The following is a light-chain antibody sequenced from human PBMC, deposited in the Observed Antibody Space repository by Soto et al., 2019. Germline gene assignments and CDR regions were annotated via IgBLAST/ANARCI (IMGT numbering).Light chain of an antibody. CDR2: AAS. CDR1: QSINKY. CDR3: QQTYITPLT. J-gene: IGKJ4*01. V-gene: IGKV1-39*01. Sequence: DIQMTQSPSSLTASVGDRVTITCRASQSINKYLNWYQQKLGKAPKLVIYAASILQSGVPSRFSGSASGTDFTLTIHSLQPEDFATYYCQQTYITPLTFGGGTKVDIK.